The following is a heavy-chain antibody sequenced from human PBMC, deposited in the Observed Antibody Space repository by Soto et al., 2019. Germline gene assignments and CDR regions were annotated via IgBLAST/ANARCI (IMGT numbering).Heavy chain of an antibody. V-gene: IGHV4-59*01. Sequence: TSETLSLTWVVSWGSLISYGWLWIRQPPGKGLEWIGYIYYSGSTNYNPSLKSRVTISVDTSKNQFSLKLSSVTAADTAVYYCARTWGSTTDYWGRGTLVTVS. CDR1: WGSLISYG. CDR3: ARTWGSTTDY. D-gene: IGHD3-16*01. J-gene: IGHJ4*02. CDR2: IYYSGST.